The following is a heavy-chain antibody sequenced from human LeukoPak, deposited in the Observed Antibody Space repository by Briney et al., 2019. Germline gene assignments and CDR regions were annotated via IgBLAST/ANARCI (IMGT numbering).Heavy chain of an antibody. Sequence: SETLSLTCAVYGGSFSGYYWSWIRQPPGKGLEWIGEINHSGSTNYNPSLKSRVTISVDTSKNQLSLRLSSVTAADTAVYYCAGTPLNYYDSSGFYNSYFDYWGQGTLVIVSS. D-gene: IGHD3-22*01. V-gene: IGHV4-34*01. CDR1: GGSFSGYY. J-gene: IGHJ4*02. CDR2: INHSGST. CDR3: AGTPLNYYDSSGFYNSYFDY.